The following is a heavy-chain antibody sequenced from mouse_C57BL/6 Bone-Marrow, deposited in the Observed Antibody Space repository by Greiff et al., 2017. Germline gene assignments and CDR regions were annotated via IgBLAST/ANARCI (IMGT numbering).Heavy chain of an antibody. CDR2: ISSGSSTI. CDR3: AEEGLFYCGSSWYFDV. CDR1: GFTFSDYG. J-gene: IGHJ1*03. V-gene: IGHV5-17*01. Sequence: EVKVVESGGGLVKPGGSLKLSCAASGFTFSDYGMHWVRQAPEKGLEWVAYISSGSSTIYYADTVKGRFTLSRDNAKNTLFLQMTSLRSEDTAMYYCAEEGLFYCGSSWYFDVWGTGTTVTVSA. D-gene: IGHD1-1*01.